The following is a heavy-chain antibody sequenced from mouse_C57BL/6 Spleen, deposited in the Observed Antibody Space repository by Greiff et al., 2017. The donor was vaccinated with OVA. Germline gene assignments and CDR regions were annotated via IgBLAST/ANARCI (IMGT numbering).Heavy chain of an antibody. V-gene: IGHV1-74*01. CDR1: GYTFTSYW. CDR2: IHPSDSDT. J-gene: IGHJ2*01. Sequence: QVQLQQPGAELVKPGASVKVSCKASGYTFTSYWMHWVKQRPGQGLEWIGRIHPSDSDTNYNQKFKGKATLTVDKSTSTAYMQLSILTSEDSAVYFCAIWNYYGSQQGCDYWGQGTTLTVSS. CDR3: AIWNYYGSQQGCDY. D-gene: IGHD1-1*01.